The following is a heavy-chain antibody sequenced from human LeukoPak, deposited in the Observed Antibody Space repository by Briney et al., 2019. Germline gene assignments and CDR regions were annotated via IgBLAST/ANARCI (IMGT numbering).Heavy chain of an antibody. D-gene: IGHD6-6*01. CDR1: GGTFSSYA. CDR3: ARGPYSSSSNYYYYYYMDV. CDR2: IIPIFGTA. J-gene: IGHJ6*03. V-gene: IGHV1-69*05. Sequence: GASVKVSCKASGGTFSSYAISWVRQAPGQGLEWMGGIIPIFGTANYAQKFQGRVTITTDESTSTAYMELSSLRSEDTAVYYCARGPYSSSSNYYYYYYMDVWGKGTTVTVSS.